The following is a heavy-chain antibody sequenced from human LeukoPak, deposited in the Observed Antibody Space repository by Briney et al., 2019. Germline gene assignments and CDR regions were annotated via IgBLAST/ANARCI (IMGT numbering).Heavy chain of an antibody. CDR1: GGSISSGDYY. V-gene: IGHV4-30-4*08. CDR2: IYYSGST. Sequence: TLSLTCTVSGGSISSGDYYWSWIRQPPGEGLEWLGYIYYSGSTYYNPSLKSRVTISVDTSKNQFSLKLSSVTAAGTAVYYCARDRPLTYYYDSSGYSDAFDIWGQGTMVTVSS. D-gene: IGHD3-22*01. J-gene: IGHJ3*02. CDR3: ARDRPLTYYYDSSGYSDAFDI.